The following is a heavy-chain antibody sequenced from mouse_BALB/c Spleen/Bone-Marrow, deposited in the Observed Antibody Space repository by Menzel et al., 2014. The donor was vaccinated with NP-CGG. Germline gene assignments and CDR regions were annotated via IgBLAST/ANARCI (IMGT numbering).Heavy chain of an antibody. CDR1: GFTLTDYY. CDR3: ARDIEGNYSYWYLDV. Sequence: EVKLVESGGGLVQPGGSLRLSCATSGFTLTDYYMSWVRQPPGKALEWLGFIRDKAKGYTTEYSASVKGRFTISRDNSQSILYLQMNTLRPEDSATYYCARDIEGNYSYWYLDVWGAETTVTVSS. D-gene: IGHD2-1*01. CDR2: IRDKAKGYTT. V-gene: IGHV7-3*02. J-gene: IGHJ1*01.